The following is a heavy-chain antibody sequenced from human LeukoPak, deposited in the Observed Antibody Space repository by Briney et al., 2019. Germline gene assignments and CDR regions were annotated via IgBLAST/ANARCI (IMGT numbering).Heavy chain of an antibody. V-gene: IGHV3-9*01. CDR1: GFTFDDYA. CDR3: ARASGILDYYYYYMDV. CDR2: ISWNSGSI. Sequence: GGSLRLSCAASGFTFDDYAMHWVRQAPGKGLEWVSGISWNSGSIGYADSVKGRFTISRDNAKNSLYLQMNSLRAEDTALYHCARASGILDYYYYYMDVWGKGTTVTISS. D-gene: IGHD3-10*01. J-gene: IGHJ6*03.